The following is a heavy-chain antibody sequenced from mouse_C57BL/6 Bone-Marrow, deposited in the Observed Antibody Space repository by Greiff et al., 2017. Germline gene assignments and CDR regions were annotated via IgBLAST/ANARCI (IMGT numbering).Heavy chain of an antibody. J-gene: IGHJ2*01. CDR1: GFNIKDDY. CDR2: IDPEIGDT. CDR3: SSFDGNYFDF. D-gene: IGHD2-3*01. Sequence: EVQLQQSGAELVRPGASVKLSCTASGFNIKDDYIHWVKQRPEQGLEWIGWIDPEIGDTEYASKFQGKATITSDTSSNTAYLQLSSLTSEDSAVSCCSSFDGNYFDFWGQGTPLTVAS. V-gene: IGHV14-4*01.